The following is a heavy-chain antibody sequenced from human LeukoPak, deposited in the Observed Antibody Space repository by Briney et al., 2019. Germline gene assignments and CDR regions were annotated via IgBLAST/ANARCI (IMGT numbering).Heavy chain of an antibody. V-gene: IGHV3-74*01. Sequence: GGSLRLSCAASGFTFSSYWMHWVRQAPGKGLVWVSRINSDGSGTSYADSVKGRFTISRDNAKNTLYLQMNSLRDEDTALYYCAKAGIGVVGYFDYWGQGTLVTVSS. D-gene: IGHD6-19*01. CDR2: INSDGSGT. CDR1: GFTFSSYW. CDR3: AKAGIGVVGYFDY. J-gene: IGHJ4*02.